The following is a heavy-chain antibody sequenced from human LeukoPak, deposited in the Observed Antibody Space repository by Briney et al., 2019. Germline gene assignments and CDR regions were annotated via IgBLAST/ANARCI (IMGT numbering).Heavy chain of an antibody. CDR2: INHSGST. CDR1: GGSFSGYY. CDR3: ARILASGHSDY. Sequence: SETLSLTCAVYGGSFSGYYWSWIRQPPGKGLEWIGEINHSGSTNYNPSLKSRVTISVDTSKNQFSLKLSSVTAADTAVYYCARILASGHSDYWGQGTLVTVSS. J-gene: IGHJ4*02. V-gene: IGHV4-34*01.